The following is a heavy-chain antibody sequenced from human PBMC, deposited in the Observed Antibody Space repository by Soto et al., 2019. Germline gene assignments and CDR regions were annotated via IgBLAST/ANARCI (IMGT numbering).Heavy chain of an antibody. CDR1: GGSISSYY. CDR3: ARHPSSADFWSGYQYYYYYYMDV. Sequence: SETLSLTCTVSGGSISSYYWSWIRQPPGKGLEWIGYIYYSGSTNYNPSLKSRVTISVDTSKNQFSLKLSSVTAADTAVYYCARHPSSADFWSGYQYYYYYYMDVRGKGTTVTVSS. D-gene: IGHD3-3*01. V-gene: IGHV4-59*08. J-gene: IGHJ6*03. CDR2: IYYSGST.